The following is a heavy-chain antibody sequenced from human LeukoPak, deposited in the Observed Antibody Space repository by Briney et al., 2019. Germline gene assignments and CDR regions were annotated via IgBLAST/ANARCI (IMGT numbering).Heavy chain of an antibody. J-gene: IGHJ4*02. CDR2: FKTETDGGTT. Sequence: PGGALRLSCAASGFTFSNAWMSWVRQAPGKGLEWVGRFKTETDGGTTDYAAPVKDRFTISRDDSKNTLYLQMNSLKTDDTGVYYCTTGGSYRFFDYWGQGTLVTVSS. V-gene: IGHV3-15*01. D-gene: IGHD3-16*02. CDR3: TTGGSYRFFDY. CDR1: GFTFSNAW.